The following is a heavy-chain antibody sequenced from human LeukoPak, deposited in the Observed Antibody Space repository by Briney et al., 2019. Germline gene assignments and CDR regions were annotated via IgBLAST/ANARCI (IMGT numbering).Heavy chain of an antibody. J-gene: IGHJ3*02. Sequence: SETLSLTCTVSGGSISSGDYYWSWIRQPPGKGLEWIGYIYYSGSTYYNPSLKSRVTISVDTSKNQFSLKLSSVTAADTAVYYCAKANSSGWYGDAFGIWGQGTMVTVSS. CDR3: AKANSSGWYGDAFGI. V-gene: IGHV4-30-4*08. D-gene: IGHD6-19*01. CDR1: GGSISSGDYY. CDR2: IYYSGST.